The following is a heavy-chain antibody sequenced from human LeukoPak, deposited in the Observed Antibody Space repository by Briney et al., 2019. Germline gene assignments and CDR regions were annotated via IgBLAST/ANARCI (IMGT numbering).Heavy chain of an antibody. V-gene: IGHV3-33*01. Sequence: GGSLRLSCAASGFTFSSYGMHWVRQAPGKGLEWVAVIWYDGSNKYYADSVKGRFTISRDNSKNTLYLQMNSLRAEDTAVYYCARDKGRFQAYYYGMDVWGQGTTVTVSS. J-gene: IGHJ6*02. CDR1: GFTFSSYG. CDR2: IWYDGSNK. D-gene: IGHD3-3*01. CDR3: ARDKGRFQAYYYGMDV.